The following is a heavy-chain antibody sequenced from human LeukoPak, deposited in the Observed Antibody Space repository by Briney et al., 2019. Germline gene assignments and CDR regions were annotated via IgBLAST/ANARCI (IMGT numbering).Heavy chain of an antibody. CDR2: ISGSGGST. Sequence: GGSLRLSCAASGFTFSSYAMSWVRQAPGKGLEWVSAISGSGGSTYYADSVKGRFTITRDNSKNTLYLQMNSLRAEDTAVYYCAKDSGGGYYDDGSGYYDYWGQGTLVTVSS. CDR3: AKDSGGGYYDDGSGYYDY. CDR1: GFTFSSYA. J-gene: IGHJ4*02. V-gene: IGHV3-23*01. D-gene: IGHD3-22*01.